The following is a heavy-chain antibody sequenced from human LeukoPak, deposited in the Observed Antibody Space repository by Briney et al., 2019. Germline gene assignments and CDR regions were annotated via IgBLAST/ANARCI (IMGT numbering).Heavy chain of an antibody. D-gene: IGHD1-26*01. CDR2: ISGSSSYI. CDR1: GFTFSTYI. CDR3: ARALWELRSSAYFDH. J-gene: IGHJ4*02. Sequence: GGSLRLSCAASGFTFSTYIMNWVRRAPGKGLEWVSSISGSSSYIYYADSMKGRFTISRDNAKSSLYLQMNSLRDEDTAIYFCARALWELRSSAYFDHWGQGTLVTVSS. V-gene: IGHV3-21*06.